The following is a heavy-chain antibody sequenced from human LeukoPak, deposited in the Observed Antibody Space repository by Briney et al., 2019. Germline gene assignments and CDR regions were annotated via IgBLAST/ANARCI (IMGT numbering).Heavy chain of an antibody. CDR1: GFSFSNYA. CDR3: AGESFDF. V-gene: IGHV3-30*04. J-gene: IGHJ3*01. CDR2: ISKDGSMK. Sequence: PGRSLRLSCAASGFSFSNYAMDWGRQAPGKGLEWVAVISKDGSMKYYSDSVKGRFTVSRDNSIHTLYLEMNSLKTEDTAVYYCAGESFDFWSQGTMVTVSS.